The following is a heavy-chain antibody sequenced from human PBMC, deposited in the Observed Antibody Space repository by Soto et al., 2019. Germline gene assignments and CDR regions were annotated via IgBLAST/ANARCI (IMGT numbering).Heavy chain of an antibody. Sequence: GGSLRLSCAASGFTFSSYAMSWVRQAPGRGLKWVLGISGSGGSTYYADSVRGRFTISRDNSKSTLYLQMSSLRADDTAVYYCAKNPRIVVVVAATRYWGQGTLVTVSS. CDR3: AKNPRIVVVVAATRY. CDR2: ISGSGGST. CDR1: GFTFSSYA. V-gene: IGHV3-23*01. J-gene: IGHJ4*02. D-gene: IGHD2-15*01.